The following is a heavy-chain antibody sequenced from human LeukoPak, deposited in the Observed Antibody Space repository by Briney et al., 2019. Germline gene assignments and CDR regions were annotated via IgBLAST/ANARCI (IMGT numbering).Heavy chain of an antibody. V-gene: IGHV4-38-2*01. CDR3: ARHRCSSTCCYFRAWYMDV. CDR1: GYSISSGYY. D-gene: IGHD2-2*01. J-gene: IGHJ6*03. Sequence: SENLSLTCAVSGYSISSGYYWGWIRQPPGKGLEWIGSIYHSGSTYYNPSLKSRVTISVDMSKNQFSLKLSSVTAADTAVYYCARHRCSSTCCYFRAWYMDVWGKGTTVTVSS. CDR2: IYHSGST.